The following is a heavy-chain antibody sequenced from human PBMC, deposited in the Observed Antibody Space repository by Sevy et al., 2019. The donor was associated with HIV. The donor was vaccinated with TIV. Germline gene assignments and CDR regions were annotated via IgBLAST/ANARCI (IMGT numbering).Heavy chain of an antibody. CDR3: ARGVYYDSSGYCLW. D-gene: IGHD3-22*01. CDR1: GFSFGDYY. Sequence: GGSLRLSCAASGFSFGDYYMTWIRQAPGKGLEWVSYISPTSANIYYAGSVKGRITISRDNAKNSLFLQMNSLRAEDTALYYCARGVYYDSSGYCLWWGQGTLVTVSS. CDR2: ISPTSANI. V-gene: IGHV3-11*01. J-gene: IGHJ1*01.